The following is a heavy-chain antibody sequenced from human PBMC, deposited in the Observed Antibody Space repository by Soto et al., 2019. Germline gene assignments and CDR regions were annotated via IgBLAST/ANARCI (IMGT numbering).Heavy chain of an antibody. J-gene: IGHJ6*02. CDR1: GYSFTSYW. Sequence: GESLKISCKGSGYSFTSYWISWVRQMPGKGREWMGRIDPSDSYTHYSPSFQGHATISADKSISTAYLQWSSLKASDTAMYYCASRELLPEYYYGMDVWGQGTTVTVSS. V-gene: IGHV5-10-1*01. D-gene: IGHD1-7*01. CDR3: ASRELLPEYYYGMDV. CDR2: IDPSDSYT.